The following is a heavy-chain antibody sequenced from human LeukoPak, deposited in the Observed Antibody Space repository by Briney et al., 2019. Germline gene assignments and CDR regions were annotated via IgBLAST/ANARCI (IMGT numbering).Heavy chain of an antibody. CDR2: INQSGNT. CDR1: GFTFSSYW. D-gene: IGHD6-13*01. Sequence: GSLRLSCAASGFTFSSYWMSWIRQPPGKGLEWIGEINQSGNTNYNSSLKSRVTISVDTSKNWFSLKLTSVTAADTAVCYCARVGSSSWSDRNWFDPWGQGTLVTVSS. CDR3: ARVGSSSWSDRNWFDP. J-gene: IGHJ5*02. V-gene: IGHV4-34*01.